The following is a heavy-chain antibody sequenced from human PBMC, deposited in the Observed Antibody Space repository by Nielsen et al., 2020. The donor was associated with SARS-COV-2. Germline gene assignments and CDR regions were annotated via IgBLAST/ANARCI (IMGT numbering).Heavy chain of an antibody. CDR3: ARGGAAAGFYYYYGMDV. Sequence: SVKVSCKASGGTFSSYAISWVRQAPGQGLEWMGGIIPIFGTANYAQKFQGRVTITADKSTSTAYMELSSLRSEDTAVYYCARGGAAAGFYYYYGMDVWGQGTTVTVSS. CDR1: GGTFSSYA. J-gene: IGHJ6*02. CDR2: IIPIFGTA. V-gene: IGHV1-69*06. D-gene: IGHD6-13*01.